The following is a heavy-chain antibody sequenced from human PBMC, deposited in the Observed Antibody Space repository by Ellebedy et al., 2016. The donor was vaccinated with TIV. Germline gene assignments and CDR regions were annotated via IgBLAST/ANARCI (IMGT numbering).Heavy chain of an antibody. CDR2: INPNSGGT. CDR3: ARVRPLSGSWGF. CDR1: GYTFTDYF. Sequence: ASVKVSCKASGYTFTDYFIHFVRQAPGQGLEWLGWINPNSGGTTYAQRFQGRVTLTWDTSISTAYMELSRLKSDDTALYYCARVRPLSGSWGFWGQGTLVTVSS. J-gene: IGHJ4*02. V-gene: IGHV1-2*02. D-gene: IGHD1-26*01.